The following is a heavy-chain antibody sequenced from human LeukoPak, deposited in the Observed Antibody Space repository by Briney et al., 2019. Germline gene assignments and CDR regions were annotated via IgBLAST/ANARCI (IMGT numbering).Heavy chain of an antibody. D-gene: IGHD6-19*01. Sequence: PGGSLRLSCAASGFTFNNYAMSWVRQAPGKGLEWVSAISNNGGYTYYADSVKGRFTISRDNSKNTLFLQVNSLRAEDTAAYYCATVAARGPPPDYWGQGTLVTVSS. J-gene: IGHJ4*02. CDR1: GFTFNNYA. V-gene: IGHV3-23*01. CDR2: ISNNGGYT. CDR3: ATVAARGPPPDY.